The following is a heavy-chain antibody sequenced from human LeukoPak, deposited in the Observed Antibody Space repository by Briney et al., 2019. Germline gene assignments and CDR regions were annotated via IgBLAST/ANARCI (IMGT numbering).Heavy chain of an antibody. J-gene: IGHJ4*02. CDR3: AKGGVRKTRYFDD. Sequence: PGGSLRLSCTASGFTFNYYAMSWVRQAPGKGLQWVSAISGSGGTTYYADSVRGRFTISRDSSNNTLYLHMNSLRAEDTAVYYCAKGGVRKTRYFDDWGQGTLVTVSS. V-gene: IGHV3-23*01. CDR1: GFTFNYYA. CDR2: ISGSGGTT. D-gene: IGHD1-14*01.